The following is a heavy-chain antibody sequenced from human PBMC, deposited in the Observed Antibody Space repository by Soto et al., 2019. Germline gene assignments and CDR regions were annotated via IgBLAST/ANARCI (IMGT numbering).Heavy chain of an antibody. CDR1: GFTFSDYY. J-gene: IGHJ4*02. CDR2: ISSSGSTI. V-gene: IGHV3-11*01. Sequence: GGSLRLSCAASGFTFSDYYMSWIRQAPGKGLEWVSYISSSGSTIYYADSVKGRFTISRDNAKNSLYLQMNSLRAEDTAVYYCARAGYYDFWSGSTYYFDYWGQGTLVTVSS. D-gene: IGHD3-3*01. CDR3: ARAGYYDFWSGSTYYFDY.